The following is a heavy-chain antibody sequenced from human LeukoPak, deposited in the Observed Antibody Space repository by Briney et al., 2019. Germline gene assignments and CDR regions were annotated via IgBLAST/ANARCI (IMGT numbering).Heavy chain of an antibody. CDR1: GYTFTSYG. J-gene: IGHJ6*03. CDR3: ARAVLAVAGTAPYYYYYMDV. CDR2: ISAYNGNT. D-gene: IGHD6-19*01. Sequence: ASVKVSCKASGYTFTSYGISWVRQAPGQGLEWMGWISAYNGNTNYAQKLQGRVTMTTDTSTSTAYMELRSLRSDDTAVYYCARAVLAVAGTAPYYYYYMDVWGKGTTVTVSS. V-gene: IGHV1-18*01.